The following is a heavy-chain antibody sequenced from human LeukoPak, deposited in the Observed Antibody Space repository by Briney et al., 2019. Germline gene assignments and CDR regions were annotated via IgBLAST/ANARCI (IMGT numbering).Heavy chain of an antibody. CDR1: GYTFTGYY. V-gene: IGHV1-2*04. J-gene: IGHJ5*01. D-gene: IGHD6-13*01. CDR2: INPNSGGT. CDR3: AKDWGAATGTPPHDS. Sequence: ASVKVSCKASGYTFTGYYMHWVRQAPGQGLEWMGWINPNSGGTNYAQKFQGWVTMTRDTSISTAYMELSRLRSDDTAIYYCAKDWGAATGTPPHDSWGQGTLVTVFS.